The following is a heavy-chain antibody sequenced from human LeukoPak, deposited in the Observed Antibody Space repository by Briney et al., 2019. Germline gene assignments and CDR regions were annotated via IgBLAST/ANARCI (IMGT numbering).Heavy chain of an antibody. D-gene: IGHD5-12*01. CDR1: GGSISSSSYY. J-gene: IGHJ5*02. V-gene: IGHV4-39*07. CDR2: IYYSGST. Sequence: SETLSLTCTVSGGSISSSSYYWGWIRQPPGKGLEWIGSIYYSGSTYYNPSLKSRVTISVDTSKNQFSLKLSSVTAADTAVYYCARAGYSGYDYYYNWFDPWGQGTLVTVSS. CDR3: ARAGYSGYDYYYNWFDP.